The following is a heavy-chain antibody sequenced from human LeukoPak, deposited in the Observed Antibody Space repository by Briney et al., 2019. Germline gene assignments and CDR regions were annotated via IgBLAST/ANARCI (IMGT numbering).Heavy chain of an antibody. D-gene: IGHD3-10*01. CDR2: ISPSGTTK. J-gene: IGHJ5*02. Sequence: GGSLRLSCAASGFIFSDYYMSWIRQAPGKGLERVSYISPSGTTKYYADSVRGRSTISRDNTKNSLYLQMNSLRAEDTAVYYCARFFGENWFDPWGQGTLVTVSS. V-gene: IGHV3-11*01. CDR3: ARFFGENWFDP. CDR1: GFIFSDYY.